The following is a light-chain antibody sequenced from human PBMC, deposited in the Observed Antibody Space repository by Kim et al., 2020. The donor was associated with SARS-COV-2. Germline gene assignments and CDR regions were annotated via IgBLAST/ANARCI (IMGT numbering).Light chain of an antibody. CDR1: SSDVGGYNL. CDR2: EVS. V-gene: IGLV2-23*02. J-gene: IGLJ2*01. CDR3: CSYAGSSTSVV. Sequence: QSALTQPASASGSPGQSVTISCTGTSSDVGGYNLVSWYQQHPGKAPKLMIYEVSKRPSGVANRFSGSKSGNTASLTISGLQAEDEADYYCCSYAGSSTSVVFGGGTQLTVL.